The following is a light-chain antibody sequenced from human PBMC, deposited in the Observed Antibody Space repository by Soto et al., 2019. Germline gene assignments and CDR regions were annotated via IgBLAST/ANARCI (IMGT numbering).Light chain of an antibody. V-gene: IGKV3-20*01. J-gene: IGKJ4*01. CDR2: GAS. CDR3: QQCGSSPLT. Sequence: EIVLAQSPGTLSLSPGERATLSCRASQSVSSNYLAGYQQKPGQAPRLLIYGASSMATGIPDRFSGSGSGTDFTLTISRLEPEDFAVYYCQQCGSSPLTFGGGTQVEIK. CDR1: QSVSSNY.